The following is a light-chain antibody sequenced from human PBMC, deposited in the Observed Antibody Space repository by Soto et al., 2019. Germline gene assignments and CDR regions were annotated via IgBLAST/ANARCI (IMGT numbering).Light chain of an antibody. Sequence: QSALTQPASVSGSPRQSITISCTGTSSDVGSYNLVSWYQQHPGKAPKLIIYDVTKRPSGVSNRFSGSKSGNTASLTISGLQADDEAHYYCCSYTNSRTWLFGGGTNSPS. CDR3: CSYTNSRTWL. V-gene: IGLV2-23*02. CDR1: SSDVGSYNL. CDR2: DVT. J-gene: IGLJ3*02.